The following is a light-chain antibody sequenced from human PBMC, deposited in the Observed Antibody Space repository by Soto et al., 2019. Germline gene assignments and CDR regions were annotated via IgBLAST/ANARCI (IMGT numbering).Light chain of an antibody. CDR3: SAYTARSTLV. CDR2: EVR. Sequence: QSVLTQPPSASGSPGQSVTISCTGASSDVGGYSYVSWYQQHPGKAPKLMIYEVRNRPSGISSRFSGSRSGNTASLTISGLQSEDEGDYYCSAYTARSTLVFGGGTKLTVL. V-gene: IGLV2-14*01. CDR1: SSDVGGYSY. J-gene: IGLJ3*02.